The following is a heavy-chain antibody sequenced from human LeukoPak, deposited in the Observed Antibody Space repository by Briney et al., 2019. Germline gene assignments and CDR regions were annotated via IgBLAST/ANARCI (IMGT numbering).Heavy chain of an antibody. J-gene: IGHJ5*02. CDR1: GFTFSSYA. CDR2: ISGSGGST. Sequence: PGGSLRLSCAASGFTFSSYAMSWVRQAPGKGLEWVSAISGSGGSTYYADSVKGRFTLSRDNSKNTLYLQMNSVRAEDTAVYYCAKDGYSSSYNWFDPWGQGTLVTVSS. CDR3: AKDGYSSSYNWFDP. V-gene: IGHV3-23*01. D-gene: IGHD6-6*01.